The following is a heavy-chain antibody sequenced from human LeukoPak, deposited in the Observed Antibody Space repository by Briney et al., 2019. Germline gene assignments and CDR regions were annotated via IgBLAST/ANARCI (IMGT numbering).Heavy chain of an antibody. CDR1: GFTFSTYA. J-gene: IGHJ4*02. CDR2: ISSNFNYI. D-gene: IGHD6-13*01. CDR3: ARRNSHYSSSWYFNDY. V-gene: IGHV3-21*01. Sequence: GGSLRLSCAASGFTFSTYAMNWVRQAPGKGLEWVSSISSNFNYIHYADSVKGRFTISRDNAKNSLYLQMSSLRAEDTAVYYCARRNSHYSSSWYFNDYWGQGTLVTVS.